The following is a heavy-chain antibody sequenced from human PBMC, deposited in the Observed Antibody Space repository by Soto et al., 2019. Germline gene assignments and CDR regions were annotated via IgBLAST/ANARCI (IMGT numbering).Heavy chain of an antibody. J-gene: IGHJ6*02. Sequence: QVQLVQSGAEVKGPGSSVKVSCKASGGTFSNYAINWVRQAPGQGLEWMGGILPIFGTAKYAQTFQGRVTITADRSTSTGYMELGRLRSEDTAVYYCARARGGCTGTSCYHYFYYGLDVWGQGTTVTVSS. D-gene: IGHD1-1*01. CDR1: GGTFSNYA. CDR3: ARARGGCTGTSCYHYFYYGLDV. CDR2: ILPIFGTA. V-gene: IGHV1-69*06.